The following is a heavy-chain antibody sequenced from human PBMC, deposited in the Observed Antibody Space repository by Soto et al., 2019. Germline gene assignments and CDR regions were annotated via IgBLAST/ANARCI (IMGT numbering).Heavy chain of an antibody. CDR3: ARDLITGNTHLDF. Sequence: ASVKVSFKASGYTFTTYYIHWVRQAPGQGLEWIGIINPSGGSTSYAPKFQGRLTMTRDTSTSTVYMELSSLRSEDTAVYYCARDLITGNTHLDFWGQGTLVTVSS. CDR2: INPSGGST. V-gene: IGHV1-46*01. CDR1: GYTFTTYY. D-gene: IGHD2-15*01. J-gene: IGHJ4*02.